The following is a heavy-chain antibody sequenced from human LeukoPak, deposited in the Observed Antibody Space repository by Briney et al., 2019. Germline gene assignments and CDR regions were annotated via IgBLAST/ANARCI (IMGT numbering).Heavy chain of an antibody. J-gene: IGHJ4*02. V-gene: IGHV3-23*01. CDR2: ISGSGAST. D-gene: IGHD1-26*01. CDR3: AKWIVGATAPFDY. CDR1: GFTFSIYA. Sequence: RGSLRPSCAPSGFTFSIYAMSWVRQAPGKGLEWVSSISGSGASTYYTDSVTGRFTLSRDTSTNTRCRQMTSLRAEHTALYYCAKWIVGATAPFDYWGQGTLVTVSS.